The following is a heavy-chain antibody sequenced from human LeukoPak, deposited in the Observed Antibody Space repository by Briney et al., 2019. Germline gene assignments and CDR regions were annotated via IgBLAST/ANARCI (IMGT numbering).Heavy chain of an antibody. V-gene: IGHV1-24*01. CDR1: GYTLTELS. Sequence: ASVKVSCKVSGYTLTELSMHWVRQAPGKGLEWMGSFDPEDGETIYAQKFQGRVTMTEDTSTDTAYMELSSLRSEDTAVYYCARGQDVNPGPDAFDIWGQGTMVTVSS. J-gene: IGHJ3*02. CDR2: FDPEDGET. CDR3: ARGQDVNPGPDAFDI.